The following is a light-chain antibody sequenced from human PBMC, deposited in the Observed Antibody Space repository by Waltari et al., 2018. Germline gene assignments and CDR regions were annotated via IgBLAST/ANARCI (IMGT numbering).Light chain of an antibody. J-gene: IGKJ1*01. CDR2: HAS. CDR3: QHYESLPVT. CDR1: QSISKY. Sequence: EIVLTQSPGTLSLSPGERATLSCRASQSISKYLAWYQQKPGQAPRLLIYHASSRATGIPDRFSGSGSGTDSSLTVSRLEPEDFAVYYCQHYESLPVTFGQGTKVEIK. V-gene: IGKV3-20*01.